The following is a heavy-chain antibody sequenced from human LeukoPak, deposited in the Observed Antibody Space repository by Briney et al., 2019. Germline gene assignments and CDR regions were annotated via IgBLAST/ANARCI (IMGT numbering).Heavy chain of an antibody. D-gene: IGHD5-12*01. CDR1: GFTFSNYA. CDR2: SGTSGST. CDR3: TKDGRYRLSYFDY. V-gene: IGHV3-23*01. Sequence: GGSLRLSCAASGFTFSNYATSWVRQAPGKGLEWVSGSGTSGSTYYADSVKGRFTISRDNSKNTLYLQMNSLRAEDTAVYYCTKDGRYRLSYFDYWGQGTLVTVSS. J-gene: IGHJ4*02.